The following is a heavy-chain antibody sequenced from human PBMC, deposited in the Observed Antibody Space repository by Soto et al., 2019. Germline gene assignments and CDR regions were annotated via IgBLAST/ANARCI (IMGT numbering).Heavy chain of an antibody. CDR2: ISYDGSNK. D-gene: IGHD2-2*01. J-gene: IGHJ4*02. Sequence: QVQLVESGGGVVQPGRSLRLSCAASGFTFSSYAMHWVRQAPGKGLEWVAVISYDGSNKYYADSVKGRFTISRDNSKNTLYLQMNSLRAEDTAVYYCARDYELIVVVPADADYWGQGTLVTVSS. CDR3: ARDYELIVVVPADADY. V-gene: IGHV3-30-3*01. CDR1: GFTFSSYA.